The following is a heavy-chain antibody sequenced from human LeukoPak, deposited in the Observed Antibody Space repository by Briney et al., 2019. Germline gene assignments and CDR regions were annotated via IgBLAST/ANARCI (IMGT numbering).Heavy chain of an antibody. V-gene: IGHV1-46*01. CDR3: ARGPQYYYDSSGYYYDTRFDP. Sequence: ASVNVSCKASGYTFTSYYMHWVRQAPGQGLEWMGIINPSGGSTSYAQKFQGRVTMTRDTSTSTVYMELSSLRSEDTAVYYCARGPQYYYDSSGYYYDTRFDPWGQGTLVTVSS. CDR1: GYTFTSYY. D-gene: IGHD3-22*01. J-gene: IGHJ5*02. CDR2: INPSGGST.